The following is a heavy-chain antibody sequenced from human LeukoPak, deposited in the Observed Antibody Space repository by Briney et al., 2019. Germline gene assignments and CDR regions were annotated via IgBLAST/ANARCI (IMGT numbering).Heavy chain of an antibody. CDR2: IYTSGST. CDR1: GGSISSYY. J-gene: IGHJ5*02. CDR3: ARGNGATSWFDP. V-gene: IGHV4-4*09. Sequence: SETLSLTCTASGGSISSYYWSWIRQPPGKGLEWIGYIYTSGSTNYNASLKSRVTISVDTSKNQFSLKLSSVTAADTAVYYCARGNGATSWFDPWGQGTLVTVSS. D-gene: IGHD1-26*01.